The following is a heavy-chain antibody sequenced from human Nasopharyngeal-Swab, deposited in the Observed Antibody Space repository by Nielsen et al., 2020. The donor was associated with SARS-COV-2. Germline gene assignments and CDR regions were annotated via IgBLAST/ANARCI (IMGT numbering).Heavy chain of an antibody. CDR3: ARGGDYGDYFDY. V-gene: IGHV4-34*01. CDR1: GGSFSGYY. J-gene: IGHJ4*02. CDR2: INHSGST. Sequence: GSLRLSCAVYGGSFSGYYWSWIRQPPGKGLEWIGEINHSGSTNYNPSLKSRVTISVDTSKSQFSLKLSSVTAADTAVYYCARGGDYGDYFDYWGQGTLVTVSS. D-gene: IGHD4-17*01.